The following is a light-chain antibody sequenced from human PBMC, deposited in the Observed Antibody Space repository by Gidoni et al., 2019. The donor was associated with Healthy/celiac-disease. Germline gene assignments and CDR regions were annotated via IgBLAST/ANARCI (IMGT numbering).Light chain of an antibody. V-gene: IGKV1-33*01. Sequence: DIQMTQSPSSLSASVGDRVTITCQASQDISNYLNWYQQKPGKAPKLLIYAASNLETGVPSRFSGSGSGTDFTFTISRLQPEDIATYYCQQYDNLLTFGGGTKVEIK. CDR1: QDISNY. J-gene: IGKJ4*01. CDR3: QQYDNLLT. CDR2: AAS.